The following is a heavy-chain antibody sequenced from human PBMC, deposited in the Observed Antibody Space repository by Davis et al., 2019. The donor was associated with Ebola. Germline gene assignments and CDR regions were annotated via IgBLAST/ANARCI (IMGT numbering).Heavy chain of an antibody. Sequence: ASVKVSCKASGYTFTSYYMHWVRQAPGQGLEWMGIINPSGGSTSYAQKFQGRVTMTRDTSTSTVYMELSSLRSEDTAVYYCARGGSSWYDFGYGMDVWGKGTTVTVSS. J-gene: IGHJ6*04. D-gene: IGHD6-13*01. CDR3: ARGGSSWYDFGYGMDV. CDR1: GYTFTSYY. V-gene: IGHV1-46*01. CDR2: INPSGGST.